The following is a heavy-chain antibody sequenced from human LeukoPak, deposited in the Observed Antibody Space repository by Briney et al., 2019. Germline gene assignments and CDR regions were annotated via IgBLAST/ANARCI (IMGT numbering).Heavy chain of an antibody. CDR3: AKDQSRVGASDPFDY. V-gene: IGHV3-23*01. D-gene: IGHD1-26*01. CDR2: ISGSGATT. J-gene: IGHJ4*02. Sequence: PGGSLRLSCAASGFTFSSCAMTWVRQAPGKGLEWVLSISGSGATTYYADSVKGRFTISRDNSNNTVYLQMNSLRAEDTAVYYCAKDQSRVGASDPFDYWGQGMQVGVSS. CDR1: GFTFSSCA.